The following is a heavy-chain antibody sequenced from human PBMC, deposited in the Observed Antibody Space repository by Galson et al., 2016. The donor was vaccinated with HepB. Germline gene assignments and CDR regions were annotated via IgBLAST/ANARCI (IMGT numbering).Heavy chain of an antibody. CDR3: ARDRYSGSYYVGAFDI. D-gene: IGHD1-26*01. V-gene: IGHV1-2*02. CDR1: GYTFTGYY. Sequence: SGYTFTGYYMRWVRQAPGQGLEWMGWINPDSGVTSYAQKFQGRVTMTRDTSISTVYMELSRLKSDDTAIYYCARDRYSGSYYVGAFDIWGQGTMVTVS. J-gene: IGHJ3*02. CDR2: INPDSGVT.